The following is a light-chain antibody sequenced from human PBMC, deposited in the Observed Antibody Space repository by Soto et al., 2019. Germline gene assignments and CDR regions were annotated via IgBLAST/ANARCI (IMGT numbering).Light chain of an antibody. CDR2: SAS. CDR1: QSINSW. J-gene: IGKJ2*01. V-gene: IGKV1-39*01. CDR3: QQSSSTPHT. Sequence: DIQMTQSPSTLSASVGDRVTITCRASQSINSWLAWYQQKPGKAPKLLMYSASNLQTGVPPRFSGSGSGTHFTLTISSLQPEDFATYYCQQSSSTPHTFGQGTIVEIK.